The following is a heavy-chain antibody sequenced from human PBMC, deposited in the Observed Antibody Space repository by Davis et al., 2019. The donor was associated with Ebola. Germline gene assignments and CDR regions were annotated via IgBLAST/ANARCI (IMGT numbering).Heavy chain of an antibody. CDR2: ISSSGTYI. CDR1: EFTFSSYT. Sequence: PGGSLRLSCAASEFTFSSYTMNWVRQAPGKGLEWVSSISSSGTYIYYADSVKGRFTISRDNAKNSLYLQMNSLRAEDTAVYYCARESQLVHAFDIWGQGTMVTVSS. D-gene: IGHD6-13*01. V-gene: IGHV3-21*04. J-gene: IGHJ3*02. CDR3: ARESQLVHAFDI.